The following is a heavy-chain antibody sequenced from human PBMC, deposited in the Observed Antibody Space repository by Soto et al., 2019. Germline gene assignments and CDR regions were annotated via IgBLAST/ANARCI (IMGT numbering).Heavy chain of an antibody. CDR1: GGTFSSYA. D-gene: IGHD2-15*01. Sequence: QVQLVQSGAEVKKPGSSVKVSCKASGGTFSSYAISWVRQAPGQGLEWMGGIIPSFGTATYAQKFQGRVTITADKSTSTAYMELSSLRSEDTAVYYCARRGYCSGGSCYGWFDPWGQGTLVTVSS. V-gene: IGHV1-69*06. CDR3: ARRGYCSGGSCYGWFDP. J-gene: IGHJ5*02. CDR2: IIPSFGTA.